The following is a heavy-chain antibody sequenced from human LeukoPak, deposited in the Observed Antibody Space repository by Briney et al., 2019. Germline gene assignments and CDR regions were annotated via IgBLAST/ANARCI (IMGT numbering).Heavy chain of an antibody. CDR3: ARSIGLTGGGVDV. J-gene: IGHJ6*02. CDR1: GFTFSDYN. D-gene: IGHD3-9*01. CDR2: ITDSGNTI. V-gene: IGHV3-11*01. Sequence: GGSLRLSCAATGFTFSDYNMNWVRQAPGKGLEWVSYITDSGNTIHYADSVKGRFTISRDNAKNSLYLQMNSLRAEDTAVYYCARSIGLTGGGVDVWGQGTTVTVSS.